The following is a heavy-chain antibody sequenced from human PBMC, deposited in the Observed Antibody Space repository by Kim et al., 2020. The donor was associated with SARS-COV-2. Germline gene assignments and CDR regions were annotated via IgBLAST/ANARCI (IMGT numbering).Heavy chain of an antibody. CDR2: ISSSSSYI. CDR3: ARDTRPSRWDDILTGVRYYYGMDV. J-gene: IGHJ6*02. V-gene: IGHV3-21*01. Sequence: GGSLRLSCAASGFTFSSYSMNWVRQAPGKGLEWVSSISSSSSYIYYADSVKGRFTISRDNAKNSLYLQMNSLRAEDTAVYYCARDTRPSRWDDILTGVRYYYGMDVWGQGTTVTVSS. CDR1: GFTFSSYS. D-gene: IGHD3-9*01.